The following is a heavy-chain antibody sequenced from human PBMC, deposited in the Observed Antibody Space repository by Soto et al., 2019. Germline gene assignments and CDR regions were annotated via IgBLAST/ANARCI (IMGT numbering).Heavy chain of an antibody. J-gene: IGHJ4*02. V-gene: IGHV1-69*02. Sequence: QVQLVKSGAAVTKPGSSVKVSCKASGGTFSSYSISWVRQAPGQGLEWMGRIIPILGLTNNAQKFQGRVTISRDKSTSTVYMDLSSLRPEDTAVYYCASPRNCSGGSCYFSDFDYWGQGTLVTFSS. CDR1: GGTFSSYS. CDR2: IIPILGLT. CDR3: ASPRNCSGGSCYFSDFDY. D-gene: IGHD2-15*01.